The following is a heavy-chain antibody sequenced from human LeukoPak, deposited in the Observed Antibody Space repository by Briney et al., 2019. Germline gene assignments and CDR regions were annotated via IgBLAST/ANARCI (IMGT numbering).Heavy chain of an antibody. D-gene: IGHD1-26*01. V-gene: IGHV1-18*01. CDR1: GYTFTSCG. CDR3: ARFGLYSGSYWAIYY. Sequence: ASVKVSCKASGYTFTSCGISWVRQAPGQGLEWMGWISAYNGNTNYAQKLQGRVTMTTDTSTSTAYMELRSLRSDDTAVYYCARFGLYSGSYWAIYYWGQGTLVTLSP. J-gene: IGHJ4*02. CDR2: ISAYNGNT.